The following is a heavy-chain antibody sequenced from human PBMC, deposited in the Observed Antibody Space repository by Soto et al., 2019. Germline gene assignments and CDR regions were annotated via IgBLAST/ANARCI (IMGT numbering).Heavy chain of an antibody. CDR2: ISWNSGSR. Sequence: LRLSCAASGFTFNDHSMHWVRQAAVKGLEWVSGISWNSGSRGYADSVKGRFTISRDNAKNSLYLQMNSLKPEETALYYCAKDLRSSSWYSISFFEYWGQGALVTVSS. J-gene: IGHJ4*02. V-gene: IGHV3-9*01. D-gene: IGHD6-13*01. CDR3: AKDLRSSSWYSISFFEY. CDR1: GFTFNDHS.